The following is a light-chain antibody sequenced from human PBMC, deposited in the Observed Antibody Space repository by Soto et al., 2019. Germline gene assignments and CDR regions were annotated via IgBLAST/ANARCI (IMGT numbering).Light chain of an antibody. Sequence: QSALTQPRSMSGSPAQSVTISCTGTSSDVGGYNYISWYQQHPGKAPKLMIYDVSQRPSGVPDRFSGSKSGNTASLTISGLQAEDEADYYCSSYTPSSTLFGGGTKLTVL. CDR2: DVS. CDR3: SSYTPSSTL. J-gene: IGLJ2*01. CDR1: SSDVGGYNY. V-gene: IGLV2-11*01.